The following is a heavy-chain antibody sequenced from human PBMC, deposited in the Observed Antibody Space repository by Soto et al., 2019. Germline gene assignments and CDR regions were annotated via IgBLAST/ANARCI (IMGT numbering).Heavy chain of an antibody. V-gene: IGHV3-64D*06. CDR2: ISSNGGST. CDR1: GFTFSSYA. Sequence: GGSLRLSCSASGFTFSSYAMHWVRQAPGKGLEYVSAISSNGGSTYYADSVKGRFTISRDNSKNTLYLQMSSLRAEDTAVYYCVKGVTYYYDSSGYQNWFDPWGQGTLVTVSS. J-gene: IGHJ5*02. D-gene: IGHD3-22*01. CDR3: VKGVTYYYDSSGYQNWFDP.